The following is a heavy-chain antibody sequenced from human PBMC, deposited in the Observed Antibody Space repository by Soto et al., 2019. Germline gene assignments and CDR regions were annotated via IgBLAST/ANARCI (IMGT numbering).Heavy chain of an antibody. CDR3: ARIIHRAVAGTRTDY. Sequence: SETLSLTCAVYGGSFSGYYWSWIRQPPGKGLEWIGEINHSGSTNYNPSLKSRVTISVDTSKNQFSLKLSSVTAADTAVYYCARIIHRAVAGTRTDYWGQGTLVTVSS. J-gene: IGHJ4*02. D-gene: IGHD6-19*01. V-gene: IGHV4-34*01. CDR1: GGSFSGYY. CDR2: INHSGST.